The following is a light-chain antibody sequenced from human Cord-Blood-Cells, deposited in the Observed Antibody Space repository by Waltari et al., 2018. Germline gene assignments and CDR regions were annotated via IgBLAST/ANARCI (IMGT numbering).Light chain of an antibody. J-gene: IGKJ4*01. V-gene: IGKV1-39*01. CDR2: AAS. CDR3: QQSYNTPLT. Sequence: DIQMTQSPFSLSASVGDRVTITCRASQRISSYLNWYQQKPGKAPKLLIYAASSFHSGVPSRFSGSGSGTDFTLTISSLQPEDFATYYCQQSYNTPLTFGGGTKVEIK. CDR1: QRISSY.